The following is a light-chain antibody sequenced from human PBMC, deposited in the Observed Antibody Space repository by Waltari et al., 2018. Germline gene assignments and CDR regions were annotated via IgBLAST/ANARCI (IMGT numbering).Light chain of an antibody. Sequence: DFQMTQSPSSVFASVGDRVTITCRASQGFDGWVAWYQQKPGKAPKLLIYSASTLQSGVPSRFSGGGSGTDFTLTINGLQPEDVATYVCQQGNTFPPTFGQGTKVAIK. CDR3: QQGNTFPPT. J-gene: IGKJ1*01. CDR1: QGFDGW. V-gene: IGKV1-12*01. CDR2: SAS.